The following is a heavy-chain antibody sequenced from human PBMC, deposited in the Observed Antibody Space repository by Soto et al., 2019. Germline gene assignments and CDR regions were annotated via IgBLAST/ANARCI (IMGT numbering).Heavy chain of an antibody. D-gene: IGHD2-8*01. Sequence: WASVKVSCKASGYSFTDYHIHWVRQAPGQGLEWLGRINPKSGGTSTAQKFQGWVTMTTDTSISTASMELTRLTSDDTAIYYCARGDSTDCSNGVCSFFYNHDMDVWGQGTTVTVS. V-gene: IGHV1-2*04. CDR2: INPKSGGT. J-gene: IGHJ6*02. CDR1: GYSFTDYH. CDR3: ARGDSTDCSNGVCSFFYNHDMDV.